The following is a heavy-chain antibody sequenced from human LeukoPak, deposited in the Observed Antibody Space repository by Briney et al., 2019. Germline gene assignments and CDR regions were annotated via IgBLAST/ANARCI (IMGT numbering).Heavy chain of an antibody. V-gene: IGHV3-48*03. Sequence: GGSLRLSCDASGFSFSSYEMNWVRQAPGKGLEWISYISSSGRTIYYADSVKGRFTISRDNAKNSLYLQMNSLRAEDTAVYYCAKCESSSSHYRLLDYWGQGTLVAVSS. J-gene: IGHJ4*02. D-gene: IGHD6-13*01. CDR3: AKCESSSSHYRLLDY. CDR1: GFSFSSYE. CDR2: ISSSGRTI.